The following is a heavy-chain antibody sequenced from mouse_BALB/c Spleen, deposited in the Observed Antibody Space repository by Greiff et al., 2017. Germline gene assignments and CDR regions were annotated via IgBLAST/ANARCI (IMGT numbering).Heavy chain of an antibody. V-gene: IGHV7-3*02. CDR2: IRNKANGYTT. D-gene: IGHD2-3*01. CDR1: GFTFTDYY. Sequence: EVQLVESGGGLVQPGGSLRLSCATSGFTFTDYYMSWVRQPPGKALEWLGFIRNKANGYTTEYSASVKGRFTISRDNSQSILYLQMNTLRAEDSATYDCARDGGYSAWFAYWGQGTLVTVSA. J-gene: IGHJ3*01. CDR3: ARDGGYSAWFAY.